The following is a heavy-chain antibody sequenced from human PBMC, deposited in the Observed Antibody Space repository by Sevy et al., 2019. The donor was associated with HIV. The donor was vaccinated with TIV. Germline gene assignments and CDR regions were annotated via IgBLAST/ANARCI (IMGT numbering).Heavy chain of an antibody. CDR1: GFTFSDYY. D-gene: IGHD2-15*01. CDR3: ARYCSGGSCTLYYYYGMDV. Sequence: GGSLRLSCAASGFTFSDYYMIWIRQAPGNGLEWVSYISSSGSTIYYADSVKGRFTISRDNAKNSLYLQMNSLRAEDTAVYYCARYCSGGSCTLYYYYGMDVWGQRTTVTVSS. V-gene: IGHV3-11*01. J-gene: IGHJ6*02. CDR2: ISSSGSTI.